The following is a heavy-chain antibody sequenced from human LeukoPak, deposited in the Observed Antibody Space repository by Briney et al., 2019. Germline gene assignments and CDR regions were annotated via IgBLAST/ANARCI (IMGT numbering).Heavy chain of an antibody. Sequence: GRSLRLSCAASGFTFSSYAMHWVRQAPGKGLEWVAVISYDGSNKYYADSVKGRFTISRDNSKNTLYLQMNGLRAEDTAVYYCARDGRFYCSSTSCPSGWFDPWGQGTLVTVSS. CDR1: GFTFSSYA. J-gene: IGHJ5*02. CDR2: ISYDGSNK. D-gene: IGHD2-2*01. CDR3: ARDGRFYCSSTSCPSGWFDP. V-gene: IGHV3-30*01.